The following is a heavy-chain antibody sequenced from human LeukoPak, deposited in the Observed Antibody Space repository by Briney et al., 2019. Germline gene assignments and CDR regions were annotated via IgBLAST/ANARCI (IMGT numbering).Heavy chain of an antibody. D-gene: IGHD4/OR15-4a*01. J-gene: IGHJ3*02. V-gene: IGHV4-39*01. CDR3: ARLPTLVSAFDI. CDR1: GGSISSSGCY. CDR2: ISYRGST. Sequence: SETLSLTCTVSGGSISSSGCYWGWIRQPPGKGLEYIGSISYRGSTYYNPSLKSRVTISVDTSKNQFSLKLTSVTAADTAVYYCARLPTLVSAFDIWGQGTMVTVSS.